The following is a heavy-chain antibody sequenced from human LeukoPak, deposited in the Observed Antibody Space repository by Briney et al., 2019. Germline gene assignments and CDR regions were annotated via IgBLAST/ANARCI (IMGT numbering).Heavy chain of an antibody. CDR1: GYTFTNFD. CDR3: ARAPSWNYNRYYYYYVDA. D-gene: IGHD1-7*01. Sequence: ASVKVSCKTSGYTFTNFDINWVRQASGHGLEWMGWMNPNSGNTGYAQKFQGRVTITRSTSISTAYMELSSLRSEDTAVYYCARAPSWNYNRYYYYYVDAWGRGTTVTVSS. CDR2: MNPNSGNT. J-gene: IGHJ6*03. V-gene: IGHV1-8*03.